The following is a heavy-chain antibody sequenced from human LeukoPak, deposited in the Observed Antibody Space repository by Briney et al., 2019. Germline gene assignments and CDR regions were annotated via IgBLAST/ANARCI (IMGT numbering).Heavy chain of an antibody. CDR3: AKDAPHIVVVPATTIRGYYYYGMDV. CDR1: GFTFSSYA. CDR2: ISGSGGST. Sequence: PGGSLRLSCAASGFTFSSYAMSWVRQAPGKGLEWVSAISGSGGSTYYADSVKGRFTISRDNSKNTLYLQMNSLRAEDTAVYYCAKDAPHIVVVPATTIRGYYYYGMDVWGQGTTVTASS. V-gene: IGHV3-23*01. D-gene: IGHD2-2*01. J-gene: IGHJ6*02.